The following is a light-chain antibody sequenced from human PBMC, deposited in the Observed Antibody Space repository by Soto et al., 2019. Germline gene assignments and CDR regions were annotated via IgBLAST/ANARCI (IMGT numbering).Light chain of an antibody. Sequence: DIQMTQSPSTLSGSVGDRVTITCRDSQTIISWLAWYQQKPGKAPKLLIYKASTFKSGLPSRFSGSGSGTEFTLTISSLQPDDFATYYCQHYNSYSEAFGQGTKVDIK. CDR2: KAS. V-gene: IGKV1-5*03. CDR3: QHYNSYSEA. J-gene: IGKJ1*01. CDR1: QTIISW.